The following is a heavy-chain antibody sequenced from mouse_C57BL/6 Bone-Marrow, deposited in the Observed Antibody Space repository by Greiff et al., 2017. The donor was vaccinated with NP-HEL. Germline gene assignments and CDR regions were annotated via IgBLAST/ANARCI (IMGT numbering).Heavy chain of an antibody. CDR1: GYTFTEYT. CDR2: FYPGRGSI. Sequence: LQQSGAELVKPGASVKLSCKASGYTFTEYTIHWVKQRSGQGLEWIGWFYPGRGSIQYNEKFKDKATLTADKSSSTVYMDLSRLTSEDSAVYFCARHGDYFGSSYGYFDVWGTGTTVTVSS. J-gene: IGHJ1*03. V-gene: IGHV1-62-2*01. D-gene: IGHD1-1*01. CDR3: ARHGDYFGSSYGYFDV.